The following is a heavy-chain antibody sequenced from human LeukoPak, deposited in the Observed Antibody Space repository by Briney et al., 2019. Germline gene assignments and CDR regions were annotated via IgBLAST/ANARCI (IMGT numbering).Heavy chain of an antibody. D-gene: IGHD3-3*01. V-gene: IGHV1-2*02. J-gene: IGHJ4*02. CDR2: INPNSGGT. Sequence: RASVKVSCRASGYTFTGYYMHWVRQAPGQGLEWMGWINPNSGGTNYAQKFQGRVTMTRDTSISTAYMELSRLRSDDTAVYYCARAPYYDFWSGYYKVDNFDYWGQGTLVTVS. CDR3: ARAPYYDFWSGYYKVDNFDY. CDR1: GYTFTGYY.